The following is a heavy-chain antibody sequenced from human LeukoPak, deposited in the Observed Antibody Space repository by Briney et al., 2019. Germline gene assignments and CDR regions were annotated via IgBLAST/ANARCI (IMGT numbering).Heavy chain of an antibody. V-gene: IGHV4-4*07. CDR3: ARVRPPYGSGSYYTPGYYMDV. D-gene: IGHD3-10*01. CDR2: IYTSGST. J-gene: IGHJ6*03. Sequence: SETLSLTCTVSGGSISSYYWSCIRQPAGKGLEWIGRIYTSGSTNYNPSLKSRVTMSVDTSKNQFSLKLSSVTAADTAVYYCARVRPPYGSGSYYTPGYYMDVWGKGTTVTISS. CDR1: GGSISSYY.